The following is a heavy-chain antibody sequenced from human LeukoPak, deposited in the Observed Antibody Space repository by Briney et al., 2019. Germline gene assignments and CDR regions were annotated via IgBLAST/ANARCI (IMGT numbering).Heavy chain of an antibody. CDR1: GFTFSSYA. CDR2: ISYDGSNK. D-gene: IGHD5-18*01. CDR3: ARGYSYGYPYFDY. Sequence: PGGSLRLSCAASGFTFSSYAMHWVRQAPGKGLEWVAVISYDGSNKYYADSVKGRFTISRDNSKNTLYLQMNSLRAEDTAVYYCARGYSYGYPYFDYWGQGTLVTVSS. V-gene: IGHV3-30-3*01. J-gene: IGHJ4*02.